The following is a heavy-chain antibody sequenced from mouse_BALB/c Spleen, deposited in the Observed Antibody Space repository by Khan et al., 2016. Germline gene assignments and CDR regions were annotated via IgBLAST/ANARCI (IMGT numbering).Heavy chain of an antibody. J-gene: IGHJ4*01. Sequence: VQLQQSGPELVKPGASVKIPCKASGYTFTDYNMDWVKQSHGKSLEWIGDINPNIGYTIYNQKFKGKATLTVDKSSSPAYMELRSLTSEDTAVYYCAPKGGDAMDYWGRGTSVTVYS. CDR3: APKGGDAMDY. V-gene: IGHV1-18*01. CDR2: INPNIGYT. CDR1: GYTFTDYN.